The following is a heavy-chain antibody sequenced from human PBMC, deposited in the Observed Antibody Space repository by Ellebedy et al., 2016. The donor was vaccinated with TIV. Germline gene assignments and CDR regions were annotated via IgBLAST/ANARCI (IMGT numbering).Heavy chain of an antibody. CDR3: AREGVGGFDH. J-gene: IGHJ4*02. Sequence: GESLKISXAASGLTFSPYGMHWVRQAPGKGLEWVANIKQDGYKKEYVDSVKGRFTISRDNAKNSLFLQMSSLRVEDTAVYFCAREGVGGFDHWGQGALVTVSS. CDR1: GLTFSPYG. CDR2: IKQDGYKK. D-gene: IGHD3-10*01. V-gene: IGHV3-7*01.